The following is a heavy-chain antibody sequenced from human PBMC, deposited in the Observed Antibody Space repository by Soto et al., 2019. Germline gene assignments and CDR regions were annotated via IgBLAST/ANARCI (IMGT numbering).Heavy chain of an antibody. CDR1: NASITSSGYY. CDR2: IYHSGST. CDR3: ARMSGTYYLPDY. J-gene: IGHJ4*02. Sequence: QVQLQESGPRLVEASQTLSLTCTVSNASITSSGYYWSWVRQPPGRRLEWLGYIYHSGSTFYSPSLQSRLTLSVDTSKNQFSLTLRSVTAAATAVYRCARMSGTYYLPDYLGQETLVSVSS. V-gene: IGHV4-31*03. D-gene: IGHD1-26*01.